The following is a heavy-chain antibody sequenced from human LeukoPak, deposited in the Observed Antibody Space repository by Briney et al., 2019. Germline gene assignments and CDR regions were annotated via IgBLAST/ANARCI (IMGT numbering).Heavy chain of an antibody. CDR2: INHSGST. J-gene: IGHJ4*02. CDR3: AREWAMETY. D-gene: IGHD5-18*01. CDR1: GGSFSGYY. V-gene: IGHV4-34*01. Sequence: SETLSLTCAVYGGSFSGYYWSWIRQPPGKGLEWIEEINHSGSTNYNPSLKSRVTISVDTSKNQFSLKLSSVTAADTAVYYCAREWAMETYWGQGTLVTVSS.